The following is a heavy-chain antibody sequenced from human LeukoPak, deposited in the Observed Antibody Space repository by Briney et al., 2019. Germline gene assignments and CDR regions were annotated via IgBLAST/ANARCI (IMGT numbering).Heavy chain of an antibody. CDR1: GGSLSGCY. Sequence: SHTLSLTRAVYGGSLSGCYWSWINQPPGEWLEWNVEINHSGSTNYNPSLKSRVTISVDTSKNQFSLKLSSVTAADTAVYYCARGRIQLWFPYYMDVWGKGTTVTVSS. CDR3: ARGRIQLWFPYYMDV. V-gene: IGHV4-34*01. J-gene: IGHJ6*03. D-gene: IGHD5-18*01. CDR2: INHSGST.